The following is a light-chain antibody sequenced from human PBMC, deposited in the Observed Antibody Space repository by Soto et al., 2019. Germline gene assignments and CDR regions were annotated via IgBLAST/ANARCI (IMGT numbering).Light chain of an antibody. CDR2: GNS. CDR1: SSNIGADYD. J-gene: IGLJ1*01. Sequence: QSVLTQPPSVSGAPGQRVTISCTGTSSNIGADYDIHWYQQLPGTAPKLLIYGNSNRPSGVPDRFSGSKSGTSASLAITGPQAEEEADYYCQSYDSSLSGYVFGTGTKVPVL. CDR3: QSYDSSLSGYV. V-gene: IGLV1-40*01.